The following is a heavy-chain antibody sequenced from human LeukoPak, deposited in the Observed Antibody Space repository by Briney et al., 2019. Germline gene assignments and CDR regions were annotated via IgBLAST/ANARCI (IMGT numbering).Heavy chain of an antibody. J-gene: IGHJ5*02. CDR2: FDPEDGET. CDR3: ATWGWYSSSWYVLDP. Sequence: ASVKVSCKVSGYTLPELSMHWVRQAPGKGLEWGGGFDPEDGETIYAQKFQGRVTMTEDTSTDTAYMELSSLRSEDTAVYYCATWGWYSSSWYVLDPWGQGTLVTVSS. CDR1: GYTLPELS. D-gene: IGHD6-13*01. V-gene: IGHV1-24*01.